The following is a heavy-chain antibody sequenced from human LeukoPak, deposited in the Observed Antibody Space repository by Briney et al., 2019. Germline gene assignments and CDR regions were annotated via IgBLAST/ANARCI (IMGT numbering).Heavy chain of an antibody. D-gene: IGHD1-1*01. CDR2: FDPEDGET. J-gene: IGHJ4*02. CDR3: ATASRKTGATDY. CDR1: GYTLTELS. Sequence: GASVKVSCKVSGYTLTELSMHWVRQAPGRGLEWMGGFDPEDGETIYAQKFQGRVTMTEDTSTDTAYMELSSLRSEDTAVYYCATASRKTGATDYWGQGTLVTVSS. V-gene: IGHV1-24*01.